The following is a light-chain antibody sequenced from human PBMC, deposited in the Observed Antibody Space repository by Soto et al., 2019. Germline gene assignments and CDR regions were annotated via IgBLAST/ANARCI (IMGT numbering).Light chain of an antibody. CDR3: QQYGNSPPWT. CDR1: RSVASGF. V-gene: IGKV3D-20*01. CDR2: ETS. Sequence: EIVLTQSPATLSLSPGDRATLSCGASRSVASGFLAWYQHRPGLAPRLLIYETSTRAPGCPGRFSGSGSGTDFTLTISRLEPEDFAVYYCQQYGNSPPWTFGQGTKVEIK. J-gene: IGKJ1*01.